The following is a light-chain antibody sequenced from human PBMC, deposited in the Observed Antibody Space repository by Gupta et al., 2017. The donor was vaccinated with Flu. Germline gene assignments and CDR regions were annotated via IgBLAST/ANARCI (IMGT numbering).Light chain of an antibody. J-gene: IGLJ2*01. CDR3: FSYSTMSTLGV. CDR1: NNAIGNNNY. Sequence: ITITCTGTNNAIGNNNYVSWYQQHPGKAPNLMLYEVNNRPSGVANRFSGSKSGNTASLTISGLQAEDEADYFCFSYSTMSTLGVFGGGTKLTVL. V-gene: IGLV2-14*01. CDR2: EVN.